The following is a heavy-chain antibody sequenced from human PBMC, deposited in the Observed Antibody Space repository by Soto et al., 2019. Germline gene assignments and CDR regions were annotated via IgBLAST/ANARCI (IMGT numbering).Heavy chain of an antibody. Sequence: SETLSLTCSVSGDSISTVDYFWAWTRQPPGQALEYIGYIYKSTTTYYNPSSESRVAISLDTSKSQFSLTVTSVTAADTAVYFCARGRYCLTRRCFTNWFDPWGPGTLVTVSS. CDR3: ARGRYCLTRRCFTNWFDP. J-gene: IGHJ5*02. V-gene: IGHV4-30-4*01. CDR2: IYKSTTT. CDR1: GDSISTVDYF. D-gene: IGHD2-15*01.